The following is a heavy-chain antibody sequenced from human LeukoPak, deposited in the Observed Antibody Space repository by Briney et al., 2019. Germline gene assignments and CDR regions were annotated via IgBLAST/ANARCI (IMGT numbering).Heavy chain of an antibody. Sequence: SETLSLTCTVSGGSISTYYWSWIRQPPGKGLEWIGYIYYSGSTNYNPSLKSRVTKSVDTSKNQFSLKLSSVTAADTAVYYCARGGSFDYYWYFDLWGRGTLVTVSS. CDR1: GGSISTYY. J-gene: IGHJ2*01. CDR3: ARGGSFDYYWYFDL. V-gene: IGHV4-59*01. CDR2: IYYSGST. D-gene: IGHD3-10*01.